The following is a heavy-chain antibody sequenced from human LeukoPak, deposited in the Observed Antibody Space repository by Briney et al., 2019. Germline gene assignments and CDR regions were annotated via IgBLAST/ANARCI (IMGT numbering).Heavy chain of an antibody. J-gene: IGHJ4*02. Sequence: GGSLRLSCTASGFTFDGYGMSWVRQAPGKGLEWVSGINWNGGSTGYADSVKGRFTISRDSDKKSLYLQMNSLRAEDTAVYYCAREMATITFPDYWGQGTLVTVSS. V-gene: IGHV3-20*04. CDR1: GFTFDGYG. D-gene: IGHD5-24*01. CDR2: INWNGGST. CDR3: AREMATITFPDY.